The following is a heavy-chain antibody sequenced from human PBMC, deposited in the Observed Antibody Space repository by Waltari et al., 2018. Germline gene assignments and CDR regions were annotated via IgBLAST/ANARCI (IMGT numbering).Heavy chain of an antibody. CDR2: IYHSGST. CDR3: ARGSNSNAYYYYYMDV. CDR1: GGSISSGGYS. J-gene: IGHJ6*03. D-gene: IGHD2-2*01. V-gene: IGHV4-30-2*01. Sequence: QLQLQESGSGLVKPSQTLSLTCAVSGGSISSGGYSWSWIRQPPGKGLEWTGYIYHSGSTYYNPSLKSRVTISVDRSKNQFSLKLSSVTAADTAVYYCARGSNSNAYYYYYMDVWGKGTTVTVSS.